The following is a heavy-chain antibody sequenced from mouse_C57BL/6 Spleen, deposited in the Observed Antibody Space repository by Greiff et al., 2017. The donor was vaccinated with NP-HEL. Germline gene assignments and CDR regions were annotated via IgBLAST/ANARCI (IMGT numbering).Heavy chain of an antibody. V-gene: IGHV1-52*01. D-gene: IGHD2-4*01. CDR2: IDPSDSET. J-gene: IGHJ3*01. CDR3: ARRYDYDGEASFAY. CDR1: GYTFTSYW. Sequence: VQLQQPGAELVRPGSSVKLSCKASGYTFTSYWMHWVKQRPIQGLEWIGNIDPSDSETHYNQKFKDKATLTVDKSSSTAYMQLSSLTSEDSAVYYCARRYDYDGEASFAYWGQGTLVTVSA.